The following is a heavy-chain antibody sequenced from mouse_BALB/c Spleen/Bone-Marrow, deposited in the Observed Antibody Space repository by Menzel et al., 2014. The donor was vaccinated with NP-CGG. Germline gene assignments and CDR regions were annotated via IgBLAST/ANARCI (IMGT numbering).Heavy chain of an antibody. CDR1: GFSLSSYG. CDR3: ARNHRGYYFDY. CDR2: IWSGGST. V-gene: IGHV2-2*02. J-gene: IGHJ2*01. Sequence: VQLQQSGPGLVQPSQRLSITCTVSGFSLSSYGVHWVRQSPGKGLEWLGVIWSGGSTDYNAAFISRLAISKDNSKSQVFFKMTSLQANDTAIYYCARNHRGYYFDYWGQGTTLTVSS. D-gene: IGHD3-1*01.